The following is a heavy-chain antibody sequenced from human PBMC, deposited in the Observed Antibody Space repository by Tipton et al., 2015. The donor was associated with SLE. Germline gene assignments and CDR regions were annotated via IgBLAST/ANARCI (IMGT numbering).Heavy chain of an antibody. V-gene: IGHV4-59*01. D-gene: IGHD5-18*01. CDR2: VYDSGTT. CDR1: GGSINNYY. CDR3: ARGGIQLWNWFDP. Sequence: TLSLTCTVSGGSINNYYWSWFRQSPGKGLEWIGFVYDSGTTKYNPSLKSRITMSLDTSKNQFSLKLNSVTAADTAVYYCARGGIQLWNWFDPWGQGTLVTVSS. J-gene: IGHJ5*02.